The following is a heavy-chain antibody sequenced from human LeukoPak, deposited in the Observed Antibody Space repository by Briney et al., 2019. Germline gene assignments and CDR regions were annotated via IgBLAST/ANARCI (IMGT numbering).Heavy chain of an antibody. D-gene: IGHD6-13*01. V-gene: IGHV3-30-3*01. Sequence: GRSLRLSCAASGFTFSSYAMHWVRQAPGKGLEWVAVISYDGSNKYYADSVKGRFTISRDNSKNTLYLQMNSLRAEDTAVYYCAVSSSWPDAYFDYWGQGTLVTVSS. CDR3: AVSSSWPDAYFDY. CDR1: GFTFSSYA. J-gene: IGHJ4*02. CDR2: ISYDGSNK.